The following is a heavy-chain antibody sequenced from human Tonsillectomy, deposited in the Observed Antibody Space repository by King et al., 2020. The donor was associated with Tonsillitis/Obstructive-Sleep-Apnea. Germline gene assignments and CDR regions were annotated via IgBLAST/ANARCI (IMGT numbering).Heavy chain of an antibody. CDR3: ARQKGDFWSPMDV. D-gene: IGHD3-3*01. Sequence: VQLVQSGAEVKKPGESLKISCKGFGYSFTSYWIGWVRQMVGKGLEWMGIIYPGDSDTRYSPSFQGQVTIAADKSISTAYLQWSSLKASDTAMYYCARQKGDFWSPMDVWGKGTTVTVSS. J-gene: IGHJ6*04. V-gene: IGHV5-51*01. CDR2: IYPGDSDT. CDR1: GYSFTSYW.